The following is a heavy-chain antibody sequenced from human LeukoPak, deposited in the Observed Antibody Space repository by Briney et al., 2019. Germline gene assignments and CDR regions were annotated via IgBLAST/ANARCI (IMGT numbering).Heavy chain of an antibody. CDR1: GFTFSSYA. D-gene: IGHD2-2*01. CDR2: ISYDGSNK. J-gene: IGHJ4*02. V-gene: IGHV3-30-3*01. Sequence: GRSLRLSCAASGFTFSSYAMHWVRQAPGKGLEWVAVISYDGSNKYYADSVKGRFTISRDNSKNTLYLQMNSLRAEDTAVYYCARVRYPPVVPAATSPSGYFDYWGQGTLVTVSS. CDR3: ARVRYPPVVPAATSPSGYFDY.